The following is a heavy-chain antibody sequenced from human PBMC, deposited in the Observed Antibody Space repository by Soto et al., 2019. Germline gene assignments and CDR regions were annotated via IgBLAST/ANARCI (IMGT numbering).Heavy chain of an antibody. CDR1: GFTVSSNY. J-gene: IGHJ2*01. CDR2: IYSGGST. CDR3: ARERIRDYALPHWYFDL. D-gene: IGHD4-17*01. Sequence: GGSLRLSCAASGFTVSSNYMSWVRQAPGKGLEWVSVIYSGGSTYYADSVKGRFTISRDNSKNTLYLQMNSLRAEDTAVYYCARERIRDYALPHWYFDLWGRGTLVTVSS. V-gene: IGHV3-66*01.